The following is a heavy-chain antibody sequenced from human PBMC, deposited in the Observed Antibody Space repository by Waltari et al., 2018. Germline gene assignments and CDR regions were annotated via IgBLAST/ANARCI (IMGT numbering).Heavy chain of an antibody. CDR2: VSYNGAT. CDR1: GGAIITDSHH. CDR3: ATYIGASIGTAAFDV. J-gene: IGHJ3*01. Sequence: QLQLQESGPGLLKPSETLSLTCSVSGGAIITDSHHWGWIRQPPGQGLEWIGTVSYNGATYSSPSLKSRVTLSRDTSKNQLSLTLGSVTATDTAVYYCATYIGASIGTAAFDVWGQGTLVSVSS. D-gene: IGHD5-12*01. V-gene: IGHV4-39*01.